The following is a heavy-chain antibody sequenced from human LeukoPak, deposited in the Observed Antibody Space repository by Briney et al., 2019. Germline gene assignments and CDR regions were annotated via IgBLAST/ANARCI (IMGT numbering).Heavy chain of an antibody. D-gene: IGHD6-13*01. Sequence: ASVKVSCKASGYTFTGYYMHWVRQAPGQGLEWMGWMNPNSGNTGYAQKFQGRVTITRNTSISTAYMELSSLRSEDTAVYYCAREGSSWKKDYYMDVWGKGTTVTVSS. CDR3: AREGSSWKKDYYMDV. CDR1: GYTFTGYY. CDR2: MNPNSGNT. J-gene: IGHJ6*03. V-gene: IGHV1-8*03.